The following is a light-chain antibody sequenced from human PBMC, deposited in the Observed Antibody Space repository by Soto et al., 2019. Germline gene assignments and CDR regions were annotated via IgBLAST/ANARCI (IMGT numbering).Light chain of an antibody. CDR2: EDS. Sequence: QSVLTQPASVSGSPGQSITISCTGTSSDVGSYNLVSWYQQHPGKAPKLMIYEDSKRPSGVSNRFSGSKSGNTASLTISGLQAEDEADYYCCSYAGSSTSPYVFGTGTKVTV. CDR1: SSDVGSYNL. CDR3: CSYAGSSTSPYV. J-gene: IGLJ1*01. V-gene: IGLV2-23*01.